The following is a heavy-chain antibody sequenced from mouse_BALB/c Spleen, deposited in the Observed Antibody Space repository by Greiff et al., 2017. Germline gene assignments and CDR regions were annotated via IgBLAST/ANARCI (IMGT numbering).Heavy chain of an antibody. D-gene: IGHD2-10*02. V-gene: IGHV1-9*01. CDR3: AREEYGNYSAMDY. Sequence: QVQLQQSGAELMKPGASVKISCKATGYTFSSYWIQWVKQRPGHGLEWIGEILPGSGSTNYNEKFKGKATFTADTSSNTAYMQLSSLTSEDSAVYYCAREEYGNYSAMDYWGQGTSVTVSS. CDR2: ILPGSGST. CDR1: GYTFSSYW. J-gene: IGHJ4*01.